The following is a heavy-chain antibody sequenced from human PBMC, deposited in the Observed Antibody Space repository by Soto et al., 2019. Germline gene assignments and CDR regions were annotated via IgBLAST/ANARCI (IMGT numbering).Heavy chain of an antibody. V-gene: IGHV4-61*01. CDR1: GASVSSGNHY. CDR2: IYNGVIT. D-gene: IGHD6-19*01. Sequence: PSETLSLTCTVSGASVSSGNHYWSWIRQPPGKRLEWIGFIYNGVITNYSPSLKSRVSISADTSRNQFSLKVSSVTAADTAVYYCARGWDANSWGQGALVTVPQ. J-gene: IGHJ4*02. CDR3: ARGWDANS.